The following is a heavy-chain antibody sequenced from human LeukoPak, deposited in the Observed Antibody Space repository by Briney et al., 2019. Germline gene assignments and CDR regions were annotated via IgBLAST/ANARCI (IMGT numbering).Heavy chain of an antibody. V-gene: IGHV3-7*01. Sequence: GGSLRLSCAASGFTFSSYWMSWVRQAPGKGLEWVANIKKDGSEKYYVDSVKGRFTISRDNAKNSLYLQMNSLRAEDTAVYYCARFSYYDFWSGYYYPNWFDPWGQGTLVTVSS. CDR2: IKKDGSEK. CDR1: GFTFSSYW. CDR3: ARFSYYDFWSGYYYPNWFDP. D-gene: IGHD3-3*01. J-gene: IGHJ5*02.